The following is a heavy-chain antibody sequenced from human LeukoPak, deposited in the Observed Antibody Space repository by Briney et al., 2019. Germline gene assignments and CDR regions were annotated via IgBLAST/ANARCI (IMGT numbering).Heavy chain of an antibody. CDR3: ARDSSYRSWGEPWTPDY. V-gene: IGHV1-46*01. CDR1: GYTFTSYY. CDR2: INPSGGST. J-gene: IGHJ4*02. Sequence: ASVKVSCKASGYTFTSYYMHWVRQAPGQGLEWMGIINPSGGSTSYAQKFQGRVTMTRDTSTSTVYMELSSLRSEDTAVYYCARDSSYRSWGEPWTPDYWGQGTLVTVSS. D-gene: IGHD3-16*01.